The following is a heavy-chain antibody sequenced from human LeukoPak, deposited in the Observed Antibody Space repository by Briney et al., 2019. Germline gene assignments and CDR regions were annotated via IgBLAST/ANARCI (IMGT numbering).Heavy chain of an antibody. Sequence: GGSLRLSCAASGFTFDDYAMHWVRQAPGKGLEWVSGISWNSGSIGYADSVKGRFTISRDNSKNTLYLQMNSLRAEDTAVYYCAKDLSVPALDVWGQGTAVTVSS. J-gene: IGHJ6*02. CDR3: AKDLSVPALDV. D-gene: IGHD2/OR15-2a*01. V-gene: IGHV3-9*01. CDR2: ISWNSGSI. CDR1: GFTFDDYA.